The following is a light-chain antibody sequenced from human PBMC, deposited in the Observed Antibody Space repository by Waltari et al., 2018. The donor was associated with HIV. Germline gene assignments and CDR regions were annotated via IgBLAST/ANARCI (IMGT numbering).Light chain of an antibody. Sequence: LTQAPSVSVAPGKTARITCDGNNIATKSVHWYQARPGQAPVLLIYYDVDRPSGIPERFSGSNSGNTATLSISGVEAGDEADYFCQVWDSYHDHVVFGGGTKLSVL. CDR1: NIATKS. J-gene: IGLJ3*02. V-gene: IGLV3-21*04. CDR3: QVWDSYHDHVV. CDR2: YDV.